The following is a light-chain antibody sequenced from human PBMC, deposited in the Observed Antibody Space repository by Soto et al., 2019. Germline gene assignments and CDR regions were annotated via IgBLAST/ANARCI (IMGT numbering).Light chain of an antibody. J-gene: IGKJ2*01. V-gene: IGKV3-15*01. CDR1: ETVRTN. Sequence: IVMTQSPATLSVSPGERVTLSCRASETVRTNLAWFQQNPGQTPRLLIFGASTRATGIPTRFTGSGSETEFTLTIGSLQSEDLAVYYCQQYYNWPPYTFGQGTKLEIK. CDR3: QQYYNWPPYT. CDR2: GAS.